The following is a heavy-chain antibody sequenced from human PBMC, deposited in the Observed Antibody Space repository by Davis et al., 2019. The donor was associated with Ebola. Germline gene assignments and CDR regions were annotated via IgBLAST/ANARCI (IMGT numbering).Heavy chain of an antibody. J-gene: IGHJ6*02. CDR2: ISYDGSNK. D-gene: IGHD3-10*01. Sequence: GESLKISCAASGFTFSSYGMHWVRQAPGKGLEWVAVISYDGSNKYYADSVKGRFTISRDNSKNTLYLQMNSLRAEDTAVYYCARDPRVGSTMVQGGSYYYYGMDVWGQGTTVTVSS. CDR3: ARDPRVGSTMVQGGSYYYYGMDV. V-gene: IGHV3-30*03. CDR1: GFTFSSYG.